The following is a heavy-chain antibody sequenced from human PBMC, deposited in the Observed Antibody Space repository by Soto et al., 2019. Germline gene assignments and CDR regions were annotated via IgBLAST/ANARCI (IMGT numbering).Heavy chain of an antibody. CDR2: IYYSGST. J-gene: IGHJ4*02. Sequence: QVQLQESGPGLVKPSQTLSLTCTVSGGSISSGGYYWSWIRQHPGKGLEWIGYIYYSGSTYYNPSLPRRVNISVDTSNNQFSLKLSSVTAADTAVYYCATYGSGSYKPTTFDYWCQGTLVTVSS. V-gene: IGHV4-31*03. CDR3: ATYGSGSYKPTTFDY. D-gene: IGHD3-10*01. CDR1: GGSISSGGYY.